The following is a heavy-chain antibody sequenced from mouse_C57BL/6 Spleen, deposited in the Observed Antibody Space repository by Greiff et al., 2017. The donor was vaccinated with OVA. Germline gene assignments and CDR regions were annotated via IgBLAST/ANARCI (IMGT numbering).Heavy chain of an antibody. V-gene: IGHV1-82*01. D-gene: IGHD1-1*01. Sequence: VHLVESGPELVKPGASVKISCKASGYAFSSSWMNWVKQRPGKGLEWIGRIYPGDGDTNYNGKFKGKATLTADKSSSTAYMQLSSLTSEDSAVYFCASYYGSSYAMDYWGQGTSVTVSS. CDR2: IYPGDGDT. CDR3: ASYYGSSYAMDY. CDR1: GYAFSSSW. J-gene: IGHJ4*01.